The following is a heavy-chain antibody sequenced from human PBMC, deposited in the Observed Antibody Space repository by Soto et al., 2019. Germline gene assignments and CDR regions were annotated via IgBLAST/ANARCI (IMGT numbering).Heavy chain of an antibody. J-gene: IGHJ4*02. D-gene: IGHD3-22*01. CDR2: IYYSRST. CDR3: ARASLKYDSNPPPYYLDY. Sequence: PSETLSLTCTVSRGSISSYYWSWIRQPPAKGLEWIGYIYYSRSTNCNPSLKSRVTISVDTSKNQFSLKLTSVTAAAKSEYYCARASLKYDSNPPPYYLDYWSQGTRVTVS. CDR1: RGSISSYY. V-gene: IGHV4-59*01.